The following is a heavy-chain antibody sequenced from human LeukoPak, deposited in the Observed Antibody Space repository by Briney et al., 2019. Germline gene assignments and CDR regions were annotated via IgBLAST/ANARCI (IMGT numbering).Heavy chain of an antibody. CDR3: AKEARPYDSSAYLNY. D-gene: IGHD3-22*01. CDR2: IRYDGSNK. J-gene: IGHJ4*02. Sequence: PGGSLRLSCAASAFTFTTYGMHWVRQAPGKGLEWVAFIRYDGSNKYYADSVKGRFTISRDNSKNTLYLQMNSLRAEDTAVYYCAKEARPYDSSAYLNYWSQGTLVTVSS. V-gene: IGHV3-30*02. CDR1: AFTFTTYG.